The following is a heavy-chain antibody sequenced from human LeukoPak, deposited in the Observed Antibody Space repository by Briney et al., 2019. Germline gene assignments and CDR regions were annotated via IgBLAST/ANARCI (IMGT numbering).Heavy chain of an antibody. CDR1: GFTFSSYA. Sequence: GGSLRLSCAASGFTFSSYAMHWVRQAPGKGLEWVAVISSDGSNKYYADSMKGRFTISRDNSKNTLYLQVNSLRIEDTAVYYCAKDFRVAEELWFDELWNAFDIWGQGIRVAVSS. CDR2: ISSDGSNK. J-gene: IGHJ3*02. CDR3: AKDFRVAEELWFDELWNAFDI. V-gene: IGHV3-30*04. D-gene: IGHD3-10*01.